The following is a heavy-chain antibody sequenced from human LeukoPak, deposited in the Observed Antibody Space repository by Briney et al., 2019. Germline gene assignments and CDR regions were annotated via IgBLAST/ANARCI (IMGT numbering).Heavy chain of an antibody. CDR3: ARVRPMVRGVIKYYYMDV. CDR1: GFTVSSNY. D-gene: IGHD3-10*01. Sequence: GGSLRLSCAASGFTVSSNYMSWVRQAPGKGLEWVANIKQDGSEKYYVDSVKGRFTISRDNAKNSLYLQMKSLRAEDTAVYYCARVRPMVRGVIKYYYMDVWGKGTTVTISS. V-gene: IGHV3-7*01. J-gene: IGHJ6*03. CDR2: IKQDGSEK.